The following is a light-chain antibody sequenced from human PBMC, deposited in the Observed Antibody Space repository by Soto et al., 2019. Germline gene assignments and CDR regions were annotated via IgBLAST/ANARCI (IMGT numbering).Light chain of an antibody. J-gene: IGKJ1*01. CDR1: QSVLYSSNSKNY. V-gene: IGKV4-1*01. CDR2: WAS. CDR3: HQYYSTPWT. Sequence: DIVMTQSPDFLAVSLGERATINCKSSQSVLYSSNSKNYLAWHQQKPGQPPKLLIYWASTRESGVPDRFSGSGFGADFTLTISSLQAEDVEVYYCHQYYSTPWTFGQGTKVEIK.